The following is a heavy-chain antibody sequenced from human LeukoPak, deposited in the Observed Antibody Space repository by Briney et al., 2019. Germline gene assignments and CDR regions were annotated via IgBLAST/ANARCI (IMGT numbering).Heavy chain of an antibody. J-gene: IGHJ4*02. D-gene: IGHD3-10*01. Sequence: QPGGSLRLSCEGSGFTFSDYWLHWVRQAPGKGLVWVSRINTDGSTINYAGSVKGRFTISRDDAKNTLYLQMNDLRAEDTAVYYCARAGSFRFDYWGQGTLVTVSS. CDR2: INTDGSTI. CDR1: GFTFSDYW. CDR3: ARAGSFRFDY. V-gene: IGHV3-74*01.